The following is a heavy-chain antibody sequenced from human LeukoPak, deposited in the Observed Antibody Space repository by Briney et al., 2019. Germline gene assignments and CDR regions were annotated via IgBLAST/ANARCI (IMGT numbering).Heavy chain of an antibody. CDR3: LAGYYYSQMDV. J-gene: IGHJ6*03. D-gene: IGHD6-13*01. V-gene: IGHV3-74*01. CDR1: GFTFSDYW. CDR2: VNIHGSGT. Sequence: GGSLRLSCAASGFTFSDYWMHWVGQPPGKGLVWVARVNIHGSGTDYADSVKGRFTISRDNAKNTLYLQMTSLRAEDTAVYYALAGYYYSQMDVWGKGTAVTVSS.